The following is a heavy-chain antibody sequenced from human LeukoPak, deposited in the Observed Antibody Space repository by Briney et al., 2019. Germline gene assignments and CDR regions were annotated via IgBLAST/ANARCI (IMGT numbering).Heavy chain of an antibody. CDR3: ARVRQQLDRRWFDP. D-gene: IGHD6-13*01. J-gene: IGHJ5*02. CDR1: GYTFTSYG. V-gene: IGHV1-18*01. Sequence: GASVKVSCKASGYTFTSYGISWVRQAPGQGLEWMGWISAYNGNTNYAQKLQGRVTVTTDTSTSTAYMELRSLRSDDTAVYYCARVRQQLDRRWFDPWGQGTLVTVSS. CDR2: ISAYNGNT.